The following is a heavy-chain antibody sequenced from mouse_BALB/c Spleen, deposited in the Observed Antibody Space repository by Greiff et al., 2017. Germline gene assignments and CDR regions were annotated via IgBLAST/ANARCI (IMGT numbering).Heavy chain of an antibody. Sequence: VQRVESGPGLVQPSQSLSITCTVSGFSLTSYGVHWVRQSPGKGLEWLGVIWSGGSTDYNAAFISRLSISKDNSKSQVFFKMNSLQANDTAIYYCARDSSSYGNYGFFAYWGQGTLVTVSA. CDR1: GFSLTSYG. CDR2: IWSGGST. V-gene: IGHV2-2*02. D-gene: IGHD2-1*01. CDR3: ARDSSSYGNYGFFAY. J-gene: IGHJ3*01.